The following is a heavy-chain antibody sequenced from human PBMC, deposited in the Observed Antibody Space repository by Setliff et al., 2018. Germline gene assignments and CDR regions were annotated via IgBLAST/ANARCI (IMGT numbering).Heavy chain of an antibody. D-gene: IGHD4-17*01. CDR1: GFTFSGSA. CDR2: IRSKADSYAT. CDR3: AITMTTGVDFFDY. J-gene: IGHJ4*02. V-gene: IGHV3-73*01. Sequence: PGGSLRLSCAASGFTFSGSAVYWVRQASGRGLEWVGRIRSKADSYATAYAASVKARFTFSRDDSKNTAYLQVNSLKTEDTAVYYCAITMTTGVDFFDYWGQGTLVTVSS.